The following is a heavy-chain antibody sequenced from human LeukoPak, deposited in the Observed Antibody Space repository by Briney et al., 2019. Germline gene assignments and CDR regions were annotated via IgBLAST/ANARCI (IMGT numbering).Heavy chain of an antibody. Sequence: SETLSLTCAVYGGSFSGYYWSWIRQPPGKGLEWIGEINHSGSTNYNPSLKSRVTISVDTSKNQFSLKLSSVTAADTAVYYCARHSRHCTNGVCYRIDDYWGQGTLVTVSS. J-gene: IGHJ4*02. CDR2: INHSGST. CDR3: ARHSRHCTNGVCYRIDDY. D-gene: IGHD2-8*01. V-gene: IGHV4-34*01. CDR1: GGSFSGYY.